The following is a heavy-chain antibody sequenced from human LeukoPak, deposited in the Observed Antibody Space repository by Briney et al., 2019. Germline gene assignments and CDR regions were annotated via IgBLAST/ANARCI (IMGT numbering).Heavy chain of an antibody. Sequence: SGPSLLKPTQTLTLTCTFSGFSLSTSGMCVSWIRQPPGKALEWLAPIDWDDDKYYSTALKTRLTISKDTSKNQVVLSMTNMDPVDTATYYCARIRTDILTGRYYFDYWGQGTLVTVSS. CDR2: IDWDDDK. J-gene: IGHJ4*02. CDR1: GFSLSTSGMC. V-gene: IGHV2-70*01. CDR3: ARIRTDILTGRYYFDY. D-gene: IGHD3-9*01.